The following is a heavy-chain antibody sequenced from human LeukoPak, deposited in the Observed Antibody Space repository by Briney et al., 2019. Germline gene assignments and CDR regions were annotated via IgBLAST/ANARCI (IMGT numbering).Heavy chain of an antibody. CDR1: GGTFSSHA. CDR3: ARDDRGIAALRNSYFYYMDV. D-gene: IGHD6-13*01. V-gene: IGHV1-69*01. Sequence: SVKVSCKASGGTFSSHAISWVRQAPGQGLEWIGGIIPIFGTADYAQKFQGRVTFTADESTSTAYMELSSLRSEDTALYYCARDDRGIAALRNSYFYYMDVWGKGTTVTVSS. J-gene: IGHJ6*03. CDR2: IIPIFGTA.